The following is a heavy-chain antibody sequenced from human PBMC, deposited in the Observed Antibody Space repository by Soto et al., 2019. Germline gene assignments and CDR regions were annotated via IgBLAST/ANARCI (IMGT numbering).Heavy chain of an antibody. D-gene: IGHD1-1*01. V-gene: IGHV3-74*01. CDR1: GFTFGSYW. Sequence: EVQLVESGGGLVQPGGSLRLSCEASGFTFGSYWMHWVRQAPGKGLVWISRIDTYETGISYADSVKGRFSISRDNAKNTLLLQMNRLRAEDTAVYYCATGGLDSFDWWGQGTVVTVSP. CDR2: IDTYETGI. CDR3: ATGGLDSFDW. J-gene: IGHJ4*02.